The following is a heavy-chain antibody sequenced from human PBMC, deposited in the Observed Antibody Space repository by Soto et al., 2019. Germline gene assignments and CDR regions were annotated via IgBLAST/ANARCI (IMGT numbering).Heavy chain of an antibody. J-gene: IGHJ4*02. Sequence: PGGSLRLSCAASGFIFSTYTMNWVRQAPGKGLEWVSSISSTSTYIYYADSVKGRFTISRDNAKNSLYLQMNNLRAEDTAVYYCARDLIPYIALAVDYWGQGTLVTVSS. CDR1: GFIFSTYT. V-gene: IGHV3-21*01. CDR2: ISSTSTYI. CDR3: ARDLIPYIALAVDY. D-gene: IGHD6-19*01.